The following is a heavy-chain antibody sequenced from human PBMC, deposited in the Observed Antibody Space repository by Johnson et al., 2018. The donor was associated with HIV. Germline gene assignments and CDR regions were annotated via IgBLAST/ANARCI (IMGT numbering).Heavy chain of an antibody. CDR1: GFTFSDYY. V-gene: IGHV3-23*04. D-gene: IGHD2-15*01. CDR3: ARELGYCSGGSCHDAFDI. Sequence: MMLVESGGGLVQPGGSLRLSCAASGFTFSDYYMSWIRQAPGKGLEWVSAISGSGGSTSYADSVKGRFTISRDNSKNTLYLQMNSLRAEDTAVYYCARELGYCSGGSCHDAFDIGGQGTMVTVSS. CDR2: ISGSGGST. J-gene: IGHJ3*02.